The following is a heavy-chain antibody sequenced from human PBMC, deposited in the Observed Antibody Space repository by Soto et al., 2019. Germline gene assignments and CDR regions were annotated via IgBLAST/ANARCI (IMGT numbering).Heavy chain of an antibody. Sequence: QVQLVQSGAEVRKPGSSVKVSCQASGGTFSNSTVTWVRQAPGQGLEWMGRLIPILGLANYAQKFRGRLTITADKPTTTAYMDLRSLRSGDTAIYYCARFKLGDDYWGQGTLVTVS. D-gene: IGHD5-12*01. V-gene: IGHV1-69*02. CDR3: ARFKLGDDY. J-gene: IGHJ4*02. CDR2: LIPILGLA. CDR1: GGTFSNST.